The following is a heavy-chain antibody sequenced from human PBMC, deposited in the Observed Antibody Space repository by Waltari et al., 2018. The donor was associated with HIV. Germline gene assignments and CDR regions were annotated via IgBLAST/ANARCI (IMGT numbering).Heavy chain of an antibody. CDR1: GFTLSNYW. CDR3: ARYGSHPYGMDV. D-gene: IGHD4-17*01. V-gene: IGHV3-7*01. Sequence: EVQLVVSGGDLVQPGGSLRLSCAASGFTLSNYWMTWVRQVPGKGLEWVANINHDGREKYYVDSVKGRFTITRDNTKNSLFLQMNSLRAEDTAVYICARYGSHPYGMDVWGQGTTVTVSS. J-gene: IGHJ6*02. CDR2: INHDGREK.